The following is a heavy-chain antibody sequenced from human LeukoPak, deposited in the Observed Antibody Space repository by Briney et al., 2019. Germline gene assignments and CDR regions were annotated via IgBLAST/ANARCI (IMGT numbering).Heavy chain of an antibody. J-gene: IGHJ4*02. CDR3: AREKYDGKSWDS. Sequence: ASVKVSCKASGYAFTGYYIHWVRQAPGQGLEWMGRINPNSGGTNYAQNFQGRVTMTRDTSISTACMELTRLRSDDTAVYYCAREKYDGKSWDSWGQGTLVTVSS. CDR2: INPNSGGT. D-gene: IGHD4-23*01. V-gene: IGHV1-2*06. CDR1: GYAFTGYY.